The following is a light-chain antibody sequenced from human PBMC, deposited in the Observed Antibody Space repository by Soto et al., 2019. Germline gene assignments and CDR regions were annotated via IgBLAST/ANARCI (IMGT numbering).Light chain of an antibody. CDR2: ANN. Sequence: QSVLTQPPSVSGAPGQRVTISCTWSSSNIGAGYDVHWYQQFPGTAPKLLIYANNNRPSGVPDRFSGSKSGTSASLAITGLQAEDEGDYYCQSYDSSLNDVVFGGGTKVTVL. V-gene: IGLV1-40*01. CDR3: QSYDSSLNDVV. CDR1: SSNIGAGYD. J-gene: IGLJ2*01.